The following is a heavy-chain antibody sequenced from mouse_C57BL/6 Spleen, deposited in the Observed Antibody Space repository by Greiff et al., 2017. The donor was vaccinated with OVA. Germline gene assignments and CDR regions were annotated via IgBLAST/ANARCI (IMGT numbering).Heavy chain of an antibody. CDR1: GFTFSSYA. Sequence: EVKVVESGGGLVKPGGSLKLSCAASGFTFSSYAMSWVRQTPEKRLEWVATISDGGSYTYYPDNVKGRFTISRDNAKNNLYLQMSHLKSEDTAMYYCARVVYGNYGAYYFDYWGQGTTLTVSS. CDR2: ISDGGSYT. CDR3: ARVVYGNYGAYYFDY. V-gene: IGHV5-4*03. J-gene: IGHJ2*01. D-gene: IGHD2-1*01.